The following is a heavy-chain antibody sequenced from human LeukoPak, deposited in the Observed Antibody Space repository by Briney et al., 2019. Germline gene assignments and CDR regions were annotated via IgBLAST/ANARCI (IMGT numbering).Heavy chain of an antibody. V-gene: IGHV1-8*03. D-gene: IGHD3-10*01. CDR3: ARVSVVRGVIVDFDY. CDR2: MNPNSGNT. CDR1: GYTFTSYD. Sequence: ASVKVSCKASGYTFTSYDINWVRQATGQGLEWMGWMNPNSGNTGYAQKFQGRVTITRNTSISTAYMELSSLRSEDTAVYYCARVSVVRGVIVDFDYWGQGTLVTVSS. J-gene: IGHJ4*02.